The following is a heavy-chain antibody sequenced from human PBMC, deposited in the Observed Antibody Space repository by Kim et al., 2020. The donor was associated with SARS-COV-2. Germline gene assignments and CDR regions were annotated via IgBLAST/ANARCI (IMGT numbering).Heavy chain of an antibody. CDR1: GFTFSSYA. CDR3: AKSRRRVVVWFGELGDGMDV. V-gene: IGHV3-23*03. J-gene: IGHJ6*02. Sequence: GGSLRLSCAASGFTFSSYAMSWVRQAPGKGLEWVSVIYSGGSSTYYADSVKGRFTISRDNSKNTLYLQMNSLRAEDTAVYYCAKSRRRVVVWFGELGDGMDVWGQGTTDTVSS. CDR2: IYSGGSST. D-gene: IGHD3-10*01.